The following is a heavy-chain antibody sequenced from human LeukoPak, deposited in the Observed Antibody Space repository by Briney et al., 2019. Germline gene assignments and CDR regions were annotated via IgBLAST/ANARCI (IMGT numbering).Heavy chain of an antibody. J-gene: IGHJ6*03. CDR3: ARAARGIAVAGTGYYYYYYMDV. V-gene: IGHV4-61*02. Sequence: SETLSLTCTVSGGSISSGGYYWSWIRQPAGKGLEWIGRIYTSGSTNYNPSLKSRVTISVDTSKNQFSLKLSSVTAADTAVYYCARAARGIAVAGTGYYYYYYMDVWGKGTTVTISS. CDR1: GGSISSGGYY. CDR2: IYTSGST. D-gene: IGHD6-19*01.